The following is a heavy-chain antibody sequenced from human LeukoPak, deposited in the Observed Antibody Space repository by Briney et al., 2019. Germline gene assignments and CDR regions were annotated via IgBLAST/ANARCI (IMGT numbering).Heavy chain of an antibody. CDR3: ARGGPWLELHKIDY. V-gene: IGHV1-46*01. D-gene: IGHD1-7*01. J-gene: IGHJ4*02. CDR2: INPSGGST. CDR1: GYTFTSYY. Sequence: ASVKVSCKTSGYTFTSYYMHWVRQAPGQGLEWMGVINPSGGSTSYAQKFHGRVTMTRDTSISTAYMELSRLRSDDTAVYYCARGGPWLELHKIDYWGQGTLVTVSS.